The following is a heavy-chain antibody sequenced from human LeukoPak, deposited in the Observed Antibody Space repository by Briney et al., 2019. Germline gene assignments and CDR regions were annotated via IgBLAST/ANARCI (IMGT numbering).Heavy chain of an antibody. CDR1: GFTFSSYG. J-gene: IGHJ4*02. Sequence: PGGSLRLSCAASGFTFSSYGMSWVRQAPGKGLEWVSAISGSGGSTYYADSVKGRFTTSRDNSKTTMYLQMNSVRAEDTAVYYCAKVAGNIVTAIGLFDYWGQGSLVTVSS. D-gene: IGHD5-12*01. CDR2: ISGSGGST. CDR3: AKVAGNIVTAIGLFDY. V-gene: IGHV3-23*01.